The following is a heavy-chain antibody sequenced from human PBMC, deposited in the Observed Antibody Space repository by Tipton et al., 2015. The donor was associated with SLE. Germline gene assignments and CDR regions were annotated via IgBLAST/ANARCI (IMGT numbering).Heavy chain of an antibody. D-gene: IGHD2-2*01. V-gene: IGHV4-61*02. CDR2: IYTSGST. CDR1: GGSISSGSYY. J-gene: IGHJ3*02. CDR3: ARSRPPVVPGAFDI. Sequence: TLSLTCTVSGGSISSGSYYWSWIRQPAGKGLEWIGRIYTSGSTNYNPSLKSRVTISVDTSKNQFSLKLSSVTAADTAVYYCARSRPPVVPGAFDIWGQGTMVTVSS.